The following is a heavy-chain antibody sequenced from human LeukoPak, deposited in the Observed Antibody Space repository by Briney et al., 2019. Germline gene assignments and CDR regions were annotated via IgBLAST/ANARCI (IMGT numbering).Heavy chain of an antibody. D-gene: IGHD3-22*01. J-gene: IGHJ1*01. Sequence: GGSLRLSCAASGFTFSSYWMHWVRQAPGKGLVWVSRIKSDGSTNYADSVKGRFTISRDNAKNTPSLQMNSLRAEDTGVYYCARAPSEIGGYYPEYFRHWGQGTLVTVSS. CDR2: IKSDGST. CDR1: GFTFSSYW. V-gene: IGHV3-74*01. CDR3: ARAPSEIGGYYPEYFRH.